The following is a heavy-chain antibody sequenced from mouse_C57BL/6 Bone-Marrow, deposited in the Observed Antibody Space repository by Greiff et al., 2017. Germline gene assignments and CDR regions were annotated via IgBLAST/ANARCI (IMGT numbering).Heavy chain of an antibody. CDR2: INPSNGGT. J-gene: IGHJ3*01. CDR3: ARPIYYYGGFAY. CDR1: GYTFTSYW. Sequence: QVQLQQPGTELVKPGASVKLSCKASGYTFTSYWMHWVKQRPGQGLEWIGNINPSNGGTNYNEKFKGKATLTVDKSSSTAYMQLSSLTSEDSAVYYCARPIYYYGGFAYWGQGTLVTVSA. V-gene: IGHV1-53*01. D-gene: IGHD1-1*01.